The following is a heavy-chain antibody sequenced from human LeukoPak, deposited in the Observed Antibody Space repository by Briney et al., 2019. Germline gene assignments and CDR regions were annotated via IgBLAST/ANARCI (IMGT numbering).Heavy chain of an antibody. CDR3: AREAYGDYVLDS. V-gene: IGHV3-7*01. CDR2: MKQDGSEK. Sequence: PGESLRLSCTASGFSFSSYWMNWVRQAPRQGLERVANMKQDGSEKNYVDSGKGRLNISRDNAKNSLFLQMNSLRAEDTAVYYCAREAYGDYVLDSWGEGTLVTVSS. D-gene: IGHD4-17*01. J-gene: IGHJ4*02. CDR1: GFSFSSYW.